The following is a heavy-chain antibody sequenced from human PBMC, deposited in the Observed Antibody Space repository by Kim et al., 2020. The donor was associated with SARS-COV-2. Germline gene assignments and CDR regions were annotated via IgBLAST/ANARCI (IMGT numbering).Heavy chain of an antibody. CDR1: GFTFSSYA. J-gene: IGHJ6*02. V-gene: IGHV3-23*01. D-gene: IGHD2-2*01. Sequence: GGSLRLSCAASGFTFSSYAMSWVRQAPGKGLEWVSAISGSGCSTYYADSVKGRFTISRDNSKNTLYLQMNSLRAEDTAVYYCAKPYCSSTSCYLYYYYGMDVWGQGTTVTVSS. CDR2: ISGSGCST. CDR3: AKPYCSSTSCYLYYYYGMDV.